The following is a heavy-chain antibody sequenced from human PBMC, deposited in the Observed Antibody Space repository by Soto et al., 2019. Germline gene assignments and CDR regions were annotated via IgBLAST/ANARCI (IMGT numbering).Heavy chain of an antibody. CDR2: INPSGGST. D-gene: IGHD3-10*01. CDR1: GYTFTSYY. CDR3: ARDVASRFGVHALDY. Sequence: QVQLVQSGAEVKKPGASVKVSCKASGYTFTSYYMHWVRQAPGQGLEWMGIINPSGGSTSYAQKFQGRVTMTRDTSTSTVYMELSRLRSEDTAVYYCARDVASRFGVHALDYWGQGTLVTVSS. V-gene: IGHV1-46*03. J-gene: IGHJ4*02.